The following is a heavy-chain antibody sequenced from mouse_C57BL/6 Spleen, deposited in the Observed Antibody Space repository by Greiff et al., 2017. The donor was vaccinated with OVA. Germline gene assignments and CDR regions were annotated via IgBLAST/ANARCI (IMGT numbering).Heavy chain of an antibody. V-gene: IGHV1-69*01. CDR2: LDPSDSYT. Sequence: QVQLQQSGAELVMPGASVKLSCKASRYTFNSYWMHWVKQRPGKGLEWIGELDPSDSYTNYNQKFKGKSTLTVDKSSSAAYLQLSSLTSEGSAVYYCAGGEPAQATPPFDYWCEGTPLTVSS. D-gene: IGHD3-2*02. CDR1: RYTFNSYW. CDR3: AGGEPAQATPPFDY. J-gene: IGHJ2*01.